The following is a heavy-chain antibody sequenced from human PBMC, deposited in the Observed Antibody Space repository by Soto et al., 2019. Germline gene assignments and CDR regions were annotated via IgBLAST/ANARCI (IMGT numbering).Heavy chain of an antibody. Sequence: SETLSLTCTVSGGSISSRSYYWGWIRQPPGKGLEWIGSIYYSGSTYYNPSLKSRVTISVDTSKNQFSLKLSSVTAADTAVYYCARPSGSYLYYFDYWDQGTLVTVS. CDR1: GGSISSRSYY. V-gene: IGHV4-39*01. D-gene: IGHD1-26*01. J-gene: IGHJ4*02. CDR2: IYYSGST. CDR3: ARPSGSYLYYFDY.